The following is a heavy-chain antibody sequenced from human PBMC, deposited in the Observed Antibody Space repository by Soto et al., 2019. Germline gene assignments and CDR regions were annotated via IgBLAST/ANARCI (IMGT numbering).Heavy chain of an antibody. J-gene: IGHJ4*02. Sequence: AETLSLTCAVSGGSFTSNNWWTWVRQPPGQGLEWIGEIYRTGSTNYNPSLKSRVTISLDKSENQFSLKVTSLTAADTAVYYCASRDPGTSVDYWGQGTLVTVSS. CDR2: IYRTGST. CDR1: GGSFTSNNW. V-gene: IGHV4-4*02. CDR3: ASRDPGTSVDY. D-gene: IGHD1-7*01.